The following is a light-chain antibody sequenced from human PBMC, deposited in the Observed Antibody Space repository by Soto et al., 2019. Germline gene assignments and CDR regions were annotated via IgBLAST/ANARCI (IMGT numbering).Light chain of an antibody. J-gene: IGLJ1*01. V-gene: IGLV2-14*01. CDR2: DVS. Sequence: QSVLTQPASVSGSPGQSITISCTGTSSDVGRYNYVSWYQQHPGKAPKLMIYDVSNRPSGVSNRFSGSKSGNTASLTISGLQAEDAADYYCSSYTRSSTPYVFGTGTKVTVL. CDR3: SSYTRSSTPYV. CDR1: SSDVGRYNY.